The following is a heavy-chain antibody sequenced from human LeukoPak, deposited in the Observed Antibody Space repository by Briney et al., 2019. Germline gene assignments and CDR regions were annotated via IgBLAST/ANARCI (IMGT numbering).Heavy chain of an antibody. D-gene: IGHD3-3*01. CDR2: TYYRSKWYN. J-gene: IGHJ4*02. CDR3: ARGGDWDFWSGFDY. CDR1: GDSVSSNSAA. V-gene: IGHV6-1*01. Sequence: SQTLSLTCAISGDSVSSNSAAWNWIRQSPSRGLEWLGRTYYRSKWYNDYAVSVKSRITINPDTSKNQFSLKLSSVTAADTAVYYCARGGDWDFWSGFDYWGQGTLVTVSS.